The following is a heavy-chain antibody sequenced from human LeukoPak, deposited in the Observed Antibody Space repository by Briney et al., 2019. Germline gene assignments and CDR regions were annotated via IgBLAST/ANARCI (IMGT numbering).Heavy chain of an antibody. CDR3: VRDLNRYGLDS. D-gene: IGHD1-14*01. J-gene: IGHJ4*02. V-gene: IGHV3-53*01. CDR1: GFTFSDFW. Sequence: GGSLRLSCAGSGFTFSDFWMTWVRQAPGKGLEWVSTIYSGGTTYYADSVKGRFTISRDNSQNTLFLQLNSLTDEDTAIYYCVRDLNRYGLDSWGQGTRVTVSS. CDR2: IYSGGTT.